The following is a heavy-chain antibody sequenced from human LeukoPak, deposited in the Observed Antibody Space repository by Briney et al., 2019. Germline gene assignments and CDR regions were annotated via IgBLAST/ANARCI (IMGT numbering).Heavy chain of an antibody. CDR2: TYWNDDN. V-gene: IGHV2-5*01. CDR1: GVSLTTGGVG. D-gene: IGHD2-2*03. Sequence: SGPTLWNSPPPLTLTCTFSGVSLTTGGVGVGWIRQPPAKALVWLALTYWNDDNRRSPSLKSRLTITKDTSKNQVVLTMTNVDPADTATYYCVHSGYCTSTSCPDDDAFDIWGQGTMVTVSS. J-gene: IGHJ3*02. CDR3: VHSGYCTSTSCPDDDAFDI.